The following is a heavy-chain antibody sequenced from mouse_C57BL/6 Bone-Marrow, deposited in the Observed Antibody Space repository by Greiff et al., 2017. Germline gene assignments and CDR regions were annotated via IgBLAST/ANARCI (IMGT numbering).Heavy chain of an antibody. CDR1: GFNIKDDY. J-gene: IGHJ2*01. D-gene: IGHD1-1*01. CDR2: IYPENGDT. CDR3: TTIYYYGSSPLDY. V-gene: IGHV14-4*01. Sequence: VQLQQSGAELVRPGASVKLSCTASGFNIKDDYMHWVKQRPEQGLEWIGWIYPENGDTEYASKFQGKATITADTSSNTAYLQLSSLTSEDTAVYYCTTIYYYGSSPLDYWGQGTTLTVSS.